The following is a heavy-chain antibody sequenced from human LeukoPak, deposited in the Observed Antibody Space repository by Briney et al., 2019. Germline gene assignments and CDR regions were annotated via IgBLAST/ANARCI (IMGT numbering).Heavy chain of an antibody. CDR1: GGSFSGYY. D-gene: IGHD2-2*01. V-gene: IGHV4-4*07. CDR2: IYTSGST. Sequence: SETLSLTCAVYGGSFSGYYWSWIRQPAGKGLEWIGRIYTSGSTNYNPSLKSRVTMSVDTSKNQFSLKLSSVTAADTAVYYCAREDIVVVPAAVFDYWGQGTLVTVSS. CDR3: AREDIVVVPAAVFDY. J-gene: IGHJ4*02.